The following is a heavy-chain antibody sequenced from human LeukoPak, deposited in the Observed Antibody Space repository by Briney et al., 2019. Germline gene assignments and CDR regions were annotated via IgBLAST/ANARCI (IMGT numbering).Heavy chain of an antibody. CDR3: ARANCGGGSCYSDY. CDR1: GGSISSGGYY. J-gene: IGHJ4*01. D-gene: IGHD2-15*01. Sequence: PSQTLSLTCTVSGGSISSGGYYWSWIRQHPGKGLEWIGCIYYSGSTYYNPSLKSRVTISVDTSKNQFSLKLSSVTAADTAVYYCARANCGGGSCYSDYWGQGTLVTVSS. V-gene: IGHV4-31*03. CDR2: IYYSGST.